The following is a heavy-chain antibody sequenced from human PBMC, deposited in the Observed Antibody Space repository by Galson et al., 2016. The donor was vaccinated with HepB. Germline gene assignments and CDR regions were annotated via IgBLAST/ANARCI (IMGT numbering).Heavy chain of an antibody. CDR3: AKRYCSGGSCYHVDH. D-gene: IGHD2-15*01. CDR2: ISGSGSCK. Sequence: SLRLSCAASGFTVSSTYMTWVRQAPGKGLEWVSLISGSGSCKFYADSVKGRFTISRDNSKNTLYLQMNSLRDEDTAVYYCAKRYCSGGSCYHVDHWGQGTLVTVSS. V-gene: IGHV3-23*01. J-gene: IGHJ5*02. CDR1: GFTVSSTY.